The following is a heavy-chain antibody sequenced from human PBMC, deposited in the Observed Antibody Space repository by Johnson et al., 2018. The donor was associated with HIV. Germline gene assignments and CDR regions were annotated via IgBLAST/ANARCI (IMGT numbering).Heavy chain of an antibody. CDR3: ARQLKDYYDSSGYYYMSSAAFDI. V-gene: IGHV3-74*02. J-gene: IGHJ3*02. CDR2: IISDGSNT. D-gene: IGHD3-22*01. CDR1: GFPFSSHG. Sequence: VQLVESGGGVGSPGGSLRTSCAGPGFPFSSHGMNWVHQAPGQGLGWVSRIISDGSNTSYGGSVKGRFTIPRDNSKKPLYLQMNSLRAEDTAVYYCARQLKDYYDSSGYYYMSSAAFDIWGQGTMVTVSS.